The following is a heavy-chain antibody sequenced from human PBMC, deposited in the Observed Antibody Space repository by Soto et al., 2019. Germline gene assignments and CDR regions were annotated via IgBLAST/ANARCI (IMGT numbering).Heavy chain of an antibody. V-gene: IGHV5-51*01. Sequence: PGESLKISCKGSGYTFTMHWIGWVRQMPGRGLEWLGIIYPGNSGTRYSQSFQGQVTFSADKSISTAYLQWSGLKASDTAVYYRVRVGLVGPTCLSNAWFDPWGQGTLVTVSS. CDR3: VRVGLVGPTCLSNAWFDP. CDR2: IYPGNSGT. D-gene: IGHD1-26*01. J-gene: IGHJ5*02. CDR1: GYTFTMHW.